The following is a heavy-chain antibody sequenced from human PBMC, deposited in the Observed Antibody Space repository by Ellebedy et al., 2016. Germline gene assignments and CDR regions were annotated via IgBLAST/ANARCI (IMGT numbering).Heavy chain of an antibody. V-gene: IGHV3-21*01. CDR1: GFTFSSYS. CDR2: ISSSSSYI. CDR3: ARDASRDSSGCTGDY. J-gene: IGHJ4*02. Sequence: GESLKISXAASGFTFSSYSMNWVRQAPGKGLEWVSSISSSSSYIYYADSVKGRFTISRDNAKNSLYLQMNSLRAEDTAVYYCARDASRDSSGCTGDYWGQGTLVTVSS. D-gene: IGHD6-19*01.